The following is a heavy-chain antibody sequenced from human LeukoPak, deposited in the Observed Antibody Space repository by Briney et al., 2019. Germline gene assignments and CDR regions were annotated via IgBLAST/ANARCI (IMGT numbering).Heavy chain of an antibody. Sequence: PSETLSLTCAVSGGSISSGGYSWSWIRQPPGKGLEWIGYIYHSGSTYYNPSLKSQVTISVDRSKNQFSLKLSSVTAADTAVYYCASNRYDFWASFDYWGQGTLVTVSS. CDR3: ASNRYDFWASFDY. J-gene: IGHJ4*02. V-gene: IGHV4-30-2*01. CDR1: GGSISSGGYS. CDR2: IYHSGST. D-gene: IGHD3-3*01.